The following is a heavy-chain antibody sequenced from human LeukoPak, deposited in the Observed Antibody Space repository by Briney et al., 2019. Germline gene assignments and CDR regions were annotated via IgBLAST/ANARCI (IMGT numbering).Heavy chain of an antibody. CDR1: GYTFTSYD. D-gene: IGHD6-13*01. CDR2: MNPNSGNT. V-gene: IGHV1-8*01. CDR3: ARGPPFSSSWYFDS. J-gene: IGHJ4*02. Sequence: GASVKVSCKASGYTFTSYDINWVRQATGQGLEWMGWMNPNSGNTGYAQKFQGRVTMTRNTSISTAYMELSSLRSEDTAVYYCARGPPFSSSWYFDSWAQETLVTVSS.